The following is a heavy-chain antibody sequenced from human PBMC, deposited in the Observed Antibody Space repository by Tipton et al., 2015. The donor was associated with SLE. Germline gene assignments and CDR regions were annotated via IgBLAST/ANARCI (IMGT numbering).Heavy chain of an antibody. CDR2: IWYDGSKK. CDR1: GFTFSNYG. J-gene: IGHJ4*02. Sequence: SLRLSCAASGFTFSNYGMHWVRQAPGKGLEWVALIWYDGSKKYYADSVKGRFTISRDNSKNTLYLQMNSLRAEDTAIYYCAKDLYSSSRYAFDYWGQGTLVTVSS. D-gene: IGHD6-13*01. CDR3: AKDLYSSSRYAFDY. V-gene: IGHV3-30*02.